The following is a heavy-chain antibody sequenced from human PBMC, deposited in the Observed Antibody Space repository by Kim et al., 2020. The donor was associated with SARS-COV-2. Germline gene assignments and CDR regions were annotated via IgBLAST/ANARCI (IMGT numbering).Heavy chain of an antibody. CDR2: IYYDGST. J-gene: IGHJ4*02. CDR3: AREGDY. Sequence: SETLSLTCTVSGGSISSSSYYWGWVRQPPGKGLEWIGNIYYDGSTHYNPSLKSRATISADTSKNQFSLKLSSVTAADTALYYCAREGDYWGQGTLVTVSS. V-gene: IGHV4-39*07. CDR1: GGSISSSSYY.